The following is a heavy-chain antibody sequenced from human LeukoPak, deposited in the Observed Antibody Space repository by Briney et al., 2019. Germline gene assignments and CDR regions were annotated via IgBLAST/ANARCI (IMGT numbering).Heavy chain of an antibody. D-gene: IGHD1-26*01. CDR1: GGSISSSSYY. CDR3: ARDCIVGATTFDY. CDR2: IYYSGST. V-gene: IGHV4-39*07. Sequence: SETLSLTCTVSGGSISSSSYYWGWIRQPPGKGLEWIGGIYYSGSTYYNPSLKSRVTISVDTSKNQFSLKLSSVTAADTAVYYCARDCIVGATTFDYWGQGTLVTVSS. J-gene: IGHJ4*02.